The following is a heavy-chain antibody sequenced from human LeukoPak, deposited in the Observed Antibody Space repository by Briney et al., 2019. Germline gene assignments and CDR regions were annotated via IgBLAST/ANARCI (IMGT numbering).Heavy chain of an antibody. Sequence: PSETLSLTCTVSGGSIRSYYWSWIRQPPGKGLEWIGYIHSSGSTNYSPSLKSRVTFSVDTSKNHFSLKVTSMTAADTGVYYCARSLPGVVGAADFWGQGTLVTVSA. V-gene: IGHV4-59*01. CDR2: IHSSGST. CDR3: ARSLPGVVGAADF. D-gene: IGHD2-2*01. CDR1: GGSIRSYY. J-gene: IGHJ4*02.